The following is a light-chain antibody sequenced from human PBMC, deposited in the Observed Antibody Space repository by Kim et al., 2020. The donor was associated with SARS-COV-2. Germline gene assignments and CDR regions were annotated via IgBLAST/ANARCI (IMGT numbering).Light chain of an antibody. V-gene: IGLV3-21*04. CDR1: NIGSKS. J-gene: IGLJ2*01. CDR2: YDS. Sequence: APGKTARITCGGNNIGSKSVHWYQKKPGQAPVLVIYYDSDRPSGIPERFSGSNSGNTATLTISRVEAGDEADYYCQVWDSSSDHVVFGGGTQLTV. CDR3: QVWDSSSDHVV.